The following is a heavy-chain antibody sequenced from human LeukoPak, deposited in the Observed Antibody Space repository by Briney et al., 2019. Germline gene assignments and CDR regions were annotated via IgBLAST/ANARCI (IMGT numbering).Heavy chain of an antibody. D-gene: IGHD4-23*01. CDR1: GFSFTNYW. CDR3: ARDLDYGGHSELTDY. V-gene: IGHV5-51*01. Sequence: GESLKISCQGSGFSFTNYWIAWVRQMPGKGLEWMGIINPGDSQTTYSPSFQGQVTISVDKSISTAYLQWSSLKASDTAVYYCARDLDYGGHSELTDYWGQGTLVTVSS. J-gene: IGHJ4*02. CDR2: INPGDSQT.